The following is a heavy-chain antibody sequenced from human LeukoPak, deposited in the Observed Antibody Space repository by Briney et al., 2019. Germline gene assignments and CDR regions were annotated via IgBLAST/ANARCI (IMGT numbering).Heavy chain of an antibody. Sequence: SETLSLTCAVYGGSFSGYYWSWIRQPPGKGLEWIGEINHSGSTNYNPSLKSRVTISVDTSKNQFSLKLSSVTAADTAVYYCARDWEQWLVLGVWFDPWGQGTLVTVSS. V-gene: IGHV4-34*01. CDR1: GGSFSGYY. CDR2: INHSGST. J-gene: IGHJ5*02. D-gene: IGHD6-19*01. CDR3: ARDWEQWLVLGVWFDP.